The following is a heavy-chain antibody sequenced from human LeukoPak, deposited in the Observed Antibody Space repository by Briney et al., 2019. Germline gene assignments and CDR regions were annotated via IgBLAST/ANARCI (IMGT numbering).Heavy chain of an antibody. CDR1: GGSISSGDYY. Sequence: PSQTLSLTCTVSGGSISSGDYYWSWIRQPPGKGLEWIGYIYHSGSTYYNPSLKSRVTISVDRSKNQFSLKLSSVTAADTAVYYCARGRSGEWEPPSPFDYWGQGTLVTVSS. CDR2: IYHSGST. V-gene: IGHV4-30-4*01. CDR3: ARGRSGEWEPPSPFDY. J-gene: IGHJ4*02. D-gene: IGHD1-26*01.